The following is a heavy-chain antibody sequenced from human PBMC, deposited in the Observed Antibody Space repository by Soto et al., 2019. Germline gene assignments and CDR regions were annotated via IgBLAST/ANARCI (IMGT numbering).Heavy chain of an antibody. D-gene: IGHD4-17*01. CDR2: IYYSGST. CDR3: ARLQPYGDYDY. J-gene: IGHJ4*02. V-gene: IGHV4-59*08. CDR1: GGSISSYY. Sequence: SETLSLTCTVSGGSISSYYWSWIRQPPGKGLEWIGYIYYSGSTNYNPSLKSRVTISVDTSKNQFSLKLSSVTAADTAVYYCARLQPYGDYDYWGQGTLVTVS.